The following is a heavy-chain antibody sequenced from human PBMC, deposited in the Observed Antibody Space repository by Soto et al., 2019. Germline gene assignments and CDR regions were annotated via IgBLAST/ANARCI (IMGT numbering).Heavy chain of an antibody. Sequence: SETLSLTCTVSGGSISSYYWSWIRQPPGKGLEWIGYIYYSGSTNYNPSLKSRVTIALDTSKNQFSLKLTSVTAADTALYYCARISSSGWAERHFDYWGQGTLVTVSS. V-gene: IGHV4-59*01. CDR2: IYYSGST. CDR3: ARISSSGWAERHFDY. CDR1: GGSISSYY. D-gene: IGHD6-19*01. J-gene: IGHJ4*02.